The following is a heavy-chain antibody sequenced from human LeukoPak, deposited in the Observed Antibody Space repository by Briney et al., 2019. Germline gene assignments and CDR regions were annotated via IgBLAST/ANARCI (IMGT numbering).Heavy chain of an antibody. Sequence: QSGGSLRLSCAASGFAFSDHYMDWVRQAPGKGLEWVGRTRNKANSYTTEYAASVKGRFTISRDDSKNSLYLQMNSLKTEDTAVYYCARDPHPPWAGGMDVWGQGTTVTVSS. V-gene: IGHV3-72*01. J-gene: IGHJ6*02. D-gene: IGHD1-26*01. CDR3: ARDPHPPWAGGMDV. CDR2: TRNKANSYTT. CDR1: GFAFSDHY.